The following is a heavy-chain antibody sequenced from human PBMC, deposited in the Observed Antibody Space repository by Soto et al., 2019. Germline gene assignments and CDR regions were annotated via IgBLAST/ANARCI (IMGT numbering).Heavy chain of an antibody. CDR2: ISGSGTNT. D-gene: IGHD3-3*01. V-gene: IGHV3-23*01. CDR1: GFTFKNCA. J-gene: IGHJ5*02. CDR3: VKDQSGIS. Sequence: EVQLLESGGGLVQPGGSLRLSCAASGFTFKNCAMSWVRQAPGKGLEWVSVISGSGTNTDYADSVKGRFTISRDNSKNTLYMQMTSLRDEDTAIYFCVKDQSGISWGQGNLVTVSS.